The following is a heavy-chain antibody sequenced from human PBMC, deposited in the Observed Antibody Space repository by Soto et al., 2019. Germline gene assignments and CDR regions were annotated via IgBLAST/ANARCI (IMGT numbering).Heavy chain of an antibody. J-gene: IGHJ6*03. Sequence: EVQLVESGGGLVQPGGSLRLSCAASGFTFSSYAMHWVRQAPGKGLEHVSAISSNGGSTYYANSVKGRFTISRDNSKNPLYLQMGSLRAEDMAVYYCARTRGYQNYYYYYIDVWGKGTTVTVSS. CDR3: ARTRGYQNYYYYYIDV. D-gene: IGHD2-2*01. CDR2: ISSNGGST. V-gene: IGHV3-64*01. CDR1: GFTFSSYA.